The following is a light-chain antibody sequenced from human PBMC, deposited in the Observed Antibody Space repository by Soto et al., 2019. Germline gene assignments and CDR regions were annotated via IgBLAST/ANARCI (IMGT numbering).Light chain of an antibody. Sequence: SALTQPASVSGSPRQSITISCTGTSSDVGSYNLVSWYQQHPGKAPKLMIYEVSKRPSGVSNRFSGSKSGNTASLTISGLQAEDEADYYCCSYAGSSTYVFGTGTKVPVL. V-gene: IGLV2-23*02. CDR1: SSDVGSYNL. CDR2: EVS. CDR3: CSYAGSSTYV. J-gene: IGLJ1*01.